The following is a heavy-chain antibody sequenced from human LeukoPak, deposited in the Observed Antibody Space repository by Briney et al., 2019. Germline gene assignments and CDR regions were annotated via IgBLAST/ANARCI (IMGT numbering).Heavy chain of an antibody. CDR3: ARVGYYYDSSGYYGAFDY. Sequence: GGSLRLSCAASGFTFSNFGMNWVRQAPGKGLEWVANIKQDGSEKYYVDSVKGRFTISRDNAKNSLYLQMNSLRAEDTAVYYCARVGYYYDSSGYYGAFDYWGQGTLVTVSS. CDR2: IKQDGSEK. CDR1: GFTFSNFG. V-gene: IGHV3-7*01. D-gene: IGHD3-22*01. J-gene: IGHJ4*02.